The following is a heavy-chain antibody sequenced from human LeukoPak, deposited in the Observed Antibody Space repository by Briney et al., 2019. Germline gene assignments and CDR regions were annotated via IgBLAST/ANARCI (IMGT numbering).Heavy chain of an antibody. CDR3: ARAQITVTNNWFDP. CDR2: IYSGGST. V-gene: IGHV3-53*01. Sequence: GGSLRLSCAASRFTVSSNYMSWVRQAPGKGLEWVSVIYSGGSTYYADSVKGRFTISRDNAKNSLYLQMNSLRAEDTAVYYCARAQITVTNNWFDPWGQGTLVTVSS. D-gene: IGHD4-17*01. CDR1: RFTVSSNY. J-gene: IGHJ5*02.